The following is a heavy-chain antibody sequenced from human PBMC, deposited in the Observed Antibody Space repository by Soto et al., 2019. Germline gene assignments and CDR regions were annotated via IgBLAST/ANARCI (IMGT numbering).Heavy chain of an antibody. CDR3: ARGDSIIIPAVSDF. J-gene: IGHJ4*02. CDR1: GFAFSNYG. V-gene: IGHV3-21*01. Sequence: GGSLRLSCTVSGFAFSNYGINWVRQAPGKGLEWVSSISKSDYTYYSDSVKGRFTISRDNAKNSVSLQMNTLRVEDTAVYYCARGDSIIIPAVSDFWGQGTLVTVSS. D-gene: IGHD2-2*01. CDR2: ISKSDYT.